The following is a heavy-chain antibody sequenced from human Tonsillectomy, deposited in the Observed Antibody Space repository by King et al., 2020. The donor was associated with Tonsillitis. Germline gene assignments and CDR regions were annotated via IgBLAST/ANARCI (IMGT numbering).Heavy chain of an antibody. CDR1: GFSISTSGVG. V-gene: IGHV2-5*01. J-gene: IGHJ4*02. D-gene: IGHD5-18*01. CDR2: IYWNDDK. CDR3: AHRLIEVSSGYSYGFDS. Sequence: QITLKESGPTLVKPTQTLTLTCTFSGFSISTSGVGVGWIRQPPGKALEWLALIYWNDDKRYSPSLKSRLTITKDTSRNQVVLTLTNMDPVDTATYYCAHRLIEVSSGYSYGFDSWGQGTLVTVSS.